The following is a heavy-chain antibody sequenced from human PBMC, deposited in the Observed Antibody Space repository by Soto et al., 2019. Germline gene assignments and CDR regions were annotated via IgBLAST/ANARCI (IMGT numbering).Heavy chain of an antibody. CDR2: LWFDGSNE. CDR1: GFPFSRYD. V-gene: IGHV3-33*06. J-gene: IGHJ6*02. D-gene: IGHD3-10*01. Sequence: GGSLRLSCAASGFPFSRYDMHWVRQAPGKGLEWVAVLWFDGSNEYYADSVQGRFTISRDNSKNTLYLQMDSLRAEDTAVYYCAKVLYASESFDSEEAPYGMDVWGQGTTVTSP. CDR3: AKVLYASESFDSEEAPYGMDV.